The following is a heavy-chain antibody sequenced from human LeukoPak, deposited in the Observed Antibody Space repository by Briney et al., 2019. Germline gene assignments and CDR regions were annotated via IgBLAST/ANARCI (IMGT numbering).Heavy chain of an antibody. CDR3: ARDAGQTGVYFDY. J-gene: IGHJ4*02. V-gene: IGHV4-34*01. Sequence: SETLSLTCAVYGGSFSGYYWSWIRQPPGKGLEWIGEINHSGSTNYNPSLKSRVTISVDTSKNQFSLKLSSVTAADTAVYYCARDAGQTGVYFDYWGQGTLVTVSS. CDR2: INHSGST. D-gene: IGHD3-10*01. CDR1: GGSFSGYY.